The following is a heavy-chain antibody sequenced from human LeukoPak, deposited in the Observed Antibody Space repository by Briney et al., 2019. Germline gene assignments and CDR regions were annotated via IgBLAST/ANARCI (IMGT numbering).Heavy chain of an antibody. J-gene: IGHJ5*02. CDR3: ASQSFARFDP. CDR1: GFAFSRSW. D-gene: IGHD3-16*01. CDR2: IQPDGSEQ. Sequence: GGSLRLSCVASGFAFSRSWMSWVRQAPGKGLEWVGNIQPDGSEQYPVDSVKGRFTISRDNSRNSLFLQMSSLRVEDTAVYYCASQSFARFDPWGQGTLVTVSS. V-gene: IGHV3-7*01.